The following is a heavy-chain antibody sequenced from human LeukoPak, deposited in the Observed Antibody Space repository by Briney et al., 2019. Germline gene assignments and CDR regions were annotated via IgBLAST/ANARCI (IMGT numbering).Heavy chain of an antibody. V-gene: IGHV4-59*01. CDR3: ARGGYSHGYILFNY. J-gene: IGHJ4*02. CDR2: IYNSGST. CDR1: GGSISSYY. Sequence: SETQSLTCTVSVSGGSISSYYWTWIRQPPGKVLEWIGYIYNSGSTNYNPALKSRVSISVDTSKNQFSLNLNSVTAADTAVYYCARGGYSHGYILFNYWGQGTLAIVSS. D-gene: IGHD5-18*01.